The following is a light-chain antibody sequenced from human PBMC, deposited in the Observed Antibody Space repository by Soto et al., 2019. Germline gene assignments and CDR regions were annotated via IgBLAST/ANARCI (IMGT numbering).Light chain of an antibody. CDR2: AAS. CDR1: QGISNY. J-gene: IGKJ4*01. V-gene: IGKV1-27*01. Sequence: MTQSPSSLSASVGARVTITCRASQGISNYLAWYQQKPGKVPKLLIYAASTLQSGVPSRFSGSGSGTDFTLTISSLQPEDVATYYCQKYNSAPPLTFGGGTKVDI. CDR3: QKYNSAPPLT.